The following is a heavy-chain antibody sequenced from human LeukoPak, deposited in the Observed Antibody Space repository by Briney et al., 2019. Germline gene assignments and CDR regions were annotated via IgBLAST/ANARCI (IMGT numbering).Heavy chain of an antibody. CDR2: IYYSGST. D-gene: IGHD3-16*01. CDR1: GGSISSRSYY. J-gene: IGHJ6*03. CDR3: ARHVRSYYMDV. Sequence: SETLSLTCSASGGSISSRSYYWSWIRQPPGKGLEWIGYIYYSGSTNYNPSLKSRVTISVDTSKNQFSLKLSSVTAADTAVYYCARHVRSYYMDVWGKGTTVTVSS. V-gene: IGHV4-61*05.